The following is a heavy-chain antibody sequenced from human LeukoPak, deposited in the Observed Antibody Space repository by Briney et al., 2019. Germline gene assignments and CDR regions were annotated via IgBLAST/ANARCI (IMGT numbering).Heavy chain of an antibody. Sequence: PGGSLGLSCAASGFTFSSYGMHWVRQAPGKGLEWVAFIRYDGSNKYYADSVKGRFTISRDNSKNTLYLQMNSLRAEDTAVYYCAKDRGGVIVTPFDYWGQGTLVTVSS. D-gene: IGHD3-16*02. J-gene: IGHJ4*02. CDR1: GFTFSSYG. V-gene: IGHV3-30*02. CDR2: IRYDGSNK. CDR3: AKDRGGVIVTPFDY.